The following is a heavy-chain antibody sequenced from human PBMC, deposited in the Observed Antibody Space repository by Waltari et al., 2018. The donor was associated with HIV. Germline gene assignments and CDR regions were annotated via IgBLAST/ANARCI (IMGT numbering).Heavy chain of an antibody. CDR2: INGGNGDT. CDR3: ARTYDVLTGFGWFDP. V-gene: IGHV1-3*01. J-gene: IGHJ5*02. D-gene: IGHD3-9*01. CDR1: GYTFSRYG. Sequence: QVQVVQSGAEVKKPGASVKISCKASGYTFSRYGMDWVRQAPGQRLEWMGRINGGNGDTKYAQKCQGRVTISRDTSASTAYMELSSLRSEDTAVYYCARTYDVLTGFGWFDPWGQGTLVTVSS.